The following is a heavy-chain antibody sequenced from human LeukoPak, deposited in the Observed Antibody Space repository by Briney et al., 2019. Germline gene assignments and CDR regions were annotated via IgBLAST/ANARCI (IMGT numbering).Heavy chain of an antibody. Sequence: GGSLRLSCAASGFTFSSYAMSWIRQAPGKGLEWVSYISSSSSYTNYADSVKGRFTISRDNAKNSLYLQMNSLRAEDTAVYYCARGGITPLHYWGQGTLVTVSS. CDR1: GFTFSSYA. V-gene: IGHV3-11*06. D-gene: IGHD4-23*01. J-gene: IGHJ4*02. CDR3: ARGGITPLHY. CDR2: ISSSSSYT.